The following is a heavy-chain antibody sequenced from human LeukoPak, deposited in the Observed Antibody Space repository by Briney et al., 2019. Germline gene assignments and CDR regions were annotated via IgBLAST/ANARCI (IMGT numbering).Heavy chain of an antibody. CDR3: ARDPSNTSGRMTWFDP. Sequence: ASVKVSCKASGYTFTSYDINWFRQAPGQGLEWMGWISAYNGDTNYGSRFQGRVTMTTDTSTSTAYMELRSLTFDDTAVYYCARDPSNTSGRMTWFDPWGQGTLVIVSS. D-gene: IGHD2-2*01. V-gene: IGHV1-18*01. CDR2: ISAYNGDT. J-gene: IGHJ5*02. CDR1: GYTFTSYD.